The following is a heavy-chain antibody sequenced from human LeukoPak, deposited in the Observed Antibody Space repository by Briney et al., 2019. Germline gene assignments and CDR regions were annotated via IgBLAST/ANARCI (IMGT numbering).Heavy chain of an antibody. Sequence: SETLSLTCTVSGGSISSYYWSWIRQPPGKGLEWIGDIYYSGSTNYNPSLKSRVTISVDMSKNQFSLKLSSVTAGDTAVYYCARGGYQMLVGWFDPWGQGTLVTVSS. V-gene: IGHV4-59*01. J-gene: IGHJ5*02. CDR1: GGSISSYY. CDR3: ARGGYQMLVGWFDP. D-gene: IGHD2-2*01. CDR2: IYYSGST.